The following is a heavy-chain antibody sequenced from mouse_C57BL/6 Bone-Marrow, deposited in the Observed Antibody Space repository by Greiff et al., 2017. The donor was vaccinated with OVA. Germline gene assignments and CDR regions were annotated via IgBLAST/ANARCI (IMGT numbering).Heavy chain of an antibody. CDR3: ARSGYGSYWYFDV. J-gene: IGHJ1*03. V-gene: IGHV5-12*01. CDR1: GFTFSDYY. D-gene: IGHD1-1*01. Sequence: EVMLVESGGGLVQPGGSLKLSCAASGFTFSDYYMYWVRQTPEKRLEWVAYISNGGGSTYYPDTVKGRFTISRDNAKNTLYLQMSSLKSEDSAMYYCARSGYGSYWYFDVWGTGTTVTVSS. CDR2: ISNGGGST.